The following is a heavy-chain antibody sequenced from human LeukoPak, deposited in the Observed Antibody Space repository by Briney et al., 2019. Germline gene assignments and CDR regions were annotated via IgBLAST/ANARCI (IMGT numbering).Heavy chain of an antibody. CDR3: ARQHTAWYVDY. CDR1: GFSFSNYA. V-gene: IGHV3-23*01. J-gene: IGHJ4*02. Sequence: PGGSLRLSCAASGFSFSNYAMSWVRQAPGKGLEWVSGVSASGASTYSEDSVKGRFIISSDNSKNTVFLQMNSLGVEDTAVYYCARQHTAWYVDYWGQGILVTVSS. CDR2: VSASGAST. D-gene: IGHD1-1*01.